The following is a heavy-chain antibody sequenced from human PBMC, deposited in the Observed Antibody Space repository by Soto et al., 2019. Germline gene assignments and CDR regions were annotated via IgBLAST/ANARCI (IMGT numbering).Heavy chain of an antibody. CDR1: DGSVSIGTYY. CDR2: IHYSGST. Sequence: QVQLQESGPGLVKPSETLSLTCTVSDGSVSIGTYYWSWIRQPPGKVLEWIGFIHYSGSTNYNPSLKSRVTMSVDTSKNHFSLKLTSVNAADTAVYYCTRGGDAYKNGHWGQGTLVTVSS. D-gene: IGHD2-21*01. CDR3: TRGGDAYKNGH. J-gene: IGHJ4*02. V-gene: IGHV4-61*01.